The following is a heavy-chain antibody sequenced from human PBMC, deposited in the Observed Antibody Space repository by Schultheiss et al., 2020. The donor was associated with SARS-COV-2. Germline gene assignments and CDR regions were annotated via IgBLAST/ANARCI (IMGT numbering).Heavy chain of an antibody. D-gene: IGHD3-3*01. V-gene: IGHV3-23*01. J-gene: IGHJ4*02. CDR1: GFTFDDYA. Sequence: GGSLRLSCAASGFTFDDYAMHWVRQAPGKGLEWVSAISGSGGSTYYADSVKGRFTISRDNSKNTLYLQMNSLRAEDTAVYYCAKDRQGTIFGVATPSNFDYWGQGTLVTVSS. CDR2: ISGSGGST. CDR3: AKDRQGTIFGVATPSNFDY.